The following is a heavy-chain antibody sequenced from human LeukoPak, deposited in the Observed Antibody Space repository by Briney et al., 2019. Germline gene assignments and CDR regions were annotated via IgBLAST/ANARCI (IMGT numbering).Heavy chain of an antibody. J-gene: IGHJ4*02. Sequence: ASVKVSCEASGYTFTSYGISWVRQAPGQGLEWMGWISAYNGNTNYAQKLQGRVTVTTDTSTSTAYMELRSLRSDDTAVYYCARDPQQLVGATGGGFNFWGQGTLVTVSS. CDR1: GYTFTSYG. D-gene: IGHD1-26*01. V-gene: IGHV1-18*01. CDR2: ISAYNGNT. CDR3: ARDPQQLVGATGGGFNF.